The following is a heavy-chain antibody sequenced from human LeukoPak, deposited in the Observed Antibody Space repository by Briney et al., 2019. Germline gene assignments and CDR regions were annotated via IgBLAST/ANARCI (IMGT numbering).Heavy chain of an antibody. CDR3: ARSPVAGTTLVPDY. V-gene: IGHV1-69*05. J-gene: IGHJ4*02. CDR2: VIPIFGTA. CDR1: GGTFSSYS. Sequence: PVKGFCKGSGGTFSSYSISRGGQAPGQRAGWVGGVIPIFGTANYAQKFQGRVTITTDESTSTAYMELSSLRSEDTAVYYCARSPVAGTTLVPDYWGQGTLVTVSS. D-gene: IGHD1-7*01.